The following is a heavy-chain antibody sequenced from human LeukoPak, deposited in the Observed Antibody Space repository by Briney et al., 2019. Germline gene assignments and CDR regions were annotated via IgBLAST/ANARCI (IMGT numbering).Heavy chain of an antibody. CDR3: AKASTLGCSSSWYLDY. CDR1: GFTFSSYA. V-gene: IGHV3-23*01. Sequence: GGSLRLSCAASGFTFSSYAMNWVRQAPGKGLEWVSATSGSGGSTYYADSVKGRFTISRDNSKDTLYLQMNSLKADDTALYYCAKASTLGCSSSWYLDYWGQGTLVTVSS. CDR2: TSGSGGST. J-gene: IGHJ4*02. D-gene: IGHD6-13*01.